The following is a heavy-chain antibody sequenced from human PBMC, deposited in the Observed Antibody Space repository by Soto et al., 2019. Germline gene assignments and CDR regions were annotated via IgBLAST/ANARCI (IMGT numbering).Heavy chain of an antibody. Sequence: GSLRLSCAASGFTFSLYSMIWVRQAPGKGLEWVASITSSSSYIYYEDSLEGRFTISRDNAKNSLFLQLDSLRAEDTAVYFCVRARSTDSRPDYWGQGTLVTVSS. V-gene: IGHV3-21*01. CDR3: VRARSTDSRPDY. D-gene: IGHD3-22*01. CDR1: GFTFSLYS. J-gene: IGHJ4*02. CDR2: ITSSSSYI.